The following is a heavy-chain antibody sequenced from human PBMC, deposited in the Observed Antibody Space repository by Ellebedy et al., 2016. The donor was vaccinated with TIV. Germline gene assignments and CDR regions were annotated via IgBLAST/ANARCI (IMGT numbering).Heavy chain of an antibody. CDR1: GGSTSSYY. CDR3: AKWTVGYCSSASCYTGDY. J-gene: IGHJ4*02. D-gene: IGHD2-2*02. Sequence: MPSETLSLTCTVSGGSTSSYYWSWIRQPPGRRLEWIGYIYNNGGTNYNPSLTSRVTISVDRSKNQFSLKLNSVTAADTAVYYCAKWTVGYCSSASCYTGDYWGQGTLVTVSS. CDR2: IYNNGGT. V-gene: IGHV4-59*12.